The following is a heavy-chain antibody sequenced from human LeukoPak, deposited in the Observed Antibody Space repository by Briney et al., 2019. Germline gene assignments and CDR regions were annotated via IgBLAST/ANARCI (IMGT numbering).Heavy chain of an antibody. J-gene: IGHJ5*02. D-gene: IGHD3-9*01. Sequence: SETLSLTCAVYGGSSSGYYWSWIRQPPGKGLEWTGEINHSGSTNYNPSLKSRVTISVDTSKNQFSLKLSSVTAADTAVYYCARGGLRYFDWLFVNWFDPWGQGTLVTVSS. CDR2: INHSGST. CDR3: ARGGLRYFDWLFVNWFDP. CDR1: GGSSSGYY. V-gene: IGHV4-34*01.